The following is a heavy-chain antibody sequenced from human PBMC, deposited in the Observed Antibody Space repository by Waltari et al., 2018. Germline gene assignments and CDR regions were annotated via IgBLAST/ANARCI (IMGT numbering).Heavy chain of an antibody. V-gene: IGHV4-39*07. D-gene: IGHD2-8*01. Sequence: QLQLQESGPGLVKPSETLSLTCTVSGGSISSSSYHWGWIRQPPGKGLEWIGSIYYSGSTYYNPSLKSRVTISVDTSKNQFSLKLSSVTAADTAVYYCARHRYLYEALSYFDYWGQGTLVTVSS. CDR3: ARHRYLYEALSYFDY. CDR2: IYYSGST. CDR1: GGSISSSSYH. J-gene: IGHJ4*02.